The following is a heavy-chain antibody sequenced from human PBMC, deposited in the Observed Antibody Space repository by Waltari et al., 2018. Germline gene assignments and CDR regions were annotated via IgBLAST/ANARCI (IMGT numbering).Heavy chain of an antibody. CDR2: ISGSGDST. D-gene: IGHD5-12*01. CDR1: DFTFSTDA. Sequence: EVQVLESGGGLVQPGGSLRLSCAASDFTFSTDAMSWVRQAPGKGLEGVSAISGSGDSTYYADSVKGRFTISRDNSKNTLYLQMNSLRVEDTAVYYCVRGRRYSRPYFDLWGQGALVTVSS. J-gene: IGHJ4*02. CDR3: VRGRRYSRPYFDL. V-gene: IGHV3-23*01.